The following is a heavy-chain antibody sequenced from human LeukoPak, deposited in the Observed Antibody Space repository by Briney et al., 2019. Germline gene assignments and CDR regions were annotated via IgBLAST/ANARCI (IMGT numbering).Heavy chain of an antibody. D-gene: IGHD2-21*01. CDR2: MNPNSGNT. CDR3: ARCDIVDYYYYGMDV. V-gene: IGHV1-8*01. Sequence: ASVKVSCKASGYTFTSYDINWVRQATGQGLEWMGWMNPNSGNTGFAQKFQDRVTMTRNTSISTAYMELGSLRSEDTAVYYCARCDIVDYYYYGMDVWGQGTTVTVSS. CDR1: GYTFTSYD. J-gene: IGHJ6*02.